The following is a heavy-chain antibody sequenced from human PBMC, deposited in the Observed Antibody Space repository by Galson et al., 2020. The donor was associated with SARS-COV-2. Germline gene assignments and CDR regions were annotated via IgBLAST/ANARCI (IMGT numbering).Heavy chain of an antibody. V-gene: IGHV3-9*01. J-gene: IGHJ4*02. D-gene: IGHD3-10*01. CDR2: ISWNSGSI. Sequence: GGSLRLSCAASGFTFDDYAMHWVRQAPGKGLEWVSGISWNSGSIGYADSVKGRFTISRDNAKNSLYLQMNSLRAEDTALYYCAKDIRGGSGSYYGAFDYWGQGTLVTVSS. CDR3: AKDIRGGSGSYYGAFDY. CDR1: GFTFDDYA.